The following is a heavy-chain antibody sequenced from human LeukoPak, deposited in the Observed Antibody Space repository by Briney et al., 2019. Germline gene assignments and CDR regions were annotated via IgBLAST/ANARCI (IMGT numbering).Heavy chain of an antibody. Sequence: GGSLRLSCAASGFTFSSYGMHWVRRAPGKGLEWVAFIRYDGSNKYYADSVKGRFTISRDNAKNSLYLQMNSLRAEDTAVYYCARDFHRRVYDSSGCSPYWGQGTLVTVSS. D-gene: IGHD3-22*01. CDR2: IRYDGSNK. CDR3: ARDFHRRVYDSSGCSPY. V-gene: IGHV3-30*02. CDR1: GFTFSSYG. J-gene: IGHJ4*02.